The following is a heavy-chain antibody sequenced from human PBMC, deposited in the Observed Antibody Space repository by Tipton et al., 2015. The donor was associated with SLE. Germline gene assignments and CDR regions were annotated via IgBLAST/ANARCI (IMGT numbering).Heavy chain of an antibody. D-gene: IGHD5-18*01. CDR1: GGSISRSYYY. CDR2: IHYSGTT. Sequence: TLSLTCTVSGGSISRSYYYWGWVRQPPGKGLEWLGSIHYSGTTYDNPSLKSRVTISVDASKNQFSLMLSSVTAADTALYYCAGALDTTMGPFDYWGQGTLVTVSS. V-gene: IGHV4-39*07. CDR3: AGALDTTMGPFDY. J-gene: IGHJ4*02.